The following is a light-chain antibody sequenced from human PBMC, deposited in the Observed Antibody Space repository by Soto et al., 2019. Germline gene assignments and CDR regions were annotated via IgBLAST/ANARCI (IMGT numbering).Light chain of an antibody. CDR1: QSVSNNY. Sequence: EIVLTQSPGTLSLSPGERATLSCRASQSVSNNYLAWYQQKPGQAPRLLIHGASSRATGIPDRFSGSGSGTDFTLTISRLEPEDFAVYYCQQYGSSPKTFGQGTKV. V-gene: IGKV3-20*01. CDR3: QQYGSSPKT. CDR2: GAS. J-gene: IGKJ1*01.